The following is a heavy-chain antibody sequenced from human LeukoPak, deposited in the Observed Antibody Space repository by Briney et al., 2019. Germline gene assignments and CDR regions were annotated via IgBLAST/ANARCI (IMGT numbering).Heavy chain of an antibody. J-gene: IGHJ6*02. CDR2: ISAYNGNT. CDR3: ARVGLWSGYNYYYYGMDV. CDR1: GYTFTSYG. D-gene: IGHD3-3*01. V-gene: IGHV1-18*01. Sequence: ASVKVSCKASGYTFTSYGISWVRQAPRQGLEWMGWISAYNGNTNYAQKLQGRVTMTTDTSTSTAYMELRSLRSDDTAVYYCARVGLWSGYNYYYYGMDVWGQGTTVTVSS.